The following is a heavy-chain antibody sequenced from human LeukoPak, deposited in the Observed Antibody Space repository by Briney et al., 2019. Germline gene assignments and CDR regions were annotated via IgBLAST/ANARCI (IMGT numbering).Heavy chain of an antibody. Sequence: GGSLRLSCAVSGFSVSTNYMSWVRQAPGKGLEWVSVIYRDGSIYYADSVKGRFTISRDNSKNTLYLQMGSLRPEDMAVYYCARVRYGDYSIDYWGHGTLVTVSS. CDR2: IYRDGSI. V-gene: IGHV3-53*05. J-gene: IGHJ4*01. D-gene: IGHD4-17*01. CDR3: ARVRYGDYSIDY. CDR1: GFSVSTNY.